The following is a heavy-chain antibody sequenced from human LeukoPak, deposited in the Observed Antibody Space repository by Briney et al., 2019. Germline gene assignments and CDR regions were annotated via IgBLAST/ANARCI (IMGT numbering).Heavy chain of an antibody. J-gene: IGHJ3*02. CDR1: GFTFSSYA. CDR3: AKDIYYDSSGYLPHDAFDI. Sequence: GGSLRLSCAASGFTFSSYAMSWVRQAPGKGLEWVSAISGSGGSTYYADSVKGRFTISRDNSKNTLYLQMNSLRAEDTAVYYCAKDIYYDSSGYLPHDAFDIWGQGTMVTVSS. V-gene: IGHV3-23*01. CDR2: ISGSGGST. D-gene: IGHD3-22*01.